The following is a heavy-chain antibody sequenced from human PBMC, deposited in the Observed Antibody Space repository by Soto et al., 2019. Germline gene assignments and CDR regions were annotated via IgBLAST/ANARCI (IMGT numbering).Heavy chain of an antibody. J-gene: IGHJ4*02. CDR2: ISYSGST. Sequence: SETLSLTCTVSGGSISSDSYYWGWIRQSPEKGLEWIASISYSGSTYYNPTLKSRVTISVDTSKNQFSLKLSSVTAADTAVYYCARWVGATSFDYWGQGTLVTVSS. D-gene: IGHD1-26*01. CDR3: ARWVGATSFDY. CDR1: GGSISSDSYY. V-gene: IGHV4-39*07.